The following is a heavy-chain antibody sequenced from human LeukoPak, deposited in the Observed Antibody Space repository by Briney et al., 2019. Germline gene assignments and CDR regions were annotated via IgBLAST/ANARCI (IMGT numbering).Heavy chain of an antibody. J-gene: IGHJ4*02. CDR3: ASHSSGYYYFDY. CDR1: GFTFSSYG. D-gene: IGHD3-22*01. CDR2: ISYDGSNK. Sequence: PGGSLRLSCAASGFTFSSYGMHWVRQAPGKGLEWVAVISYDGSNKYYADSVEGRFTISRDNSKNTLYLQMNSLRAEDTAVYYCASHSSGYYYFDYWGQGTLVTVSS. V-gene: IGHV3-30*03.